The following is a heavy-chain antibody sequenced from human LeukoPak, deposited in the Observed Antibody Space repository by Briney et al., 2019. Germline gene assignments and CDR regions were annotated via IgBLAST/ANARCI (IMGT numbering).Heavy chain of an antibody. J-gene: IGHJ4*02. Sequence: GASVKVSCKASGYTFTSYGISWVRQAPGQGLEWMGWISAYNGNTNYAQKLQGRVTMTTDTSTSTAYMELRSQRSDDTAVYYCARDRATVTTGDVQGDYWGQGTLVTVSS. D-gene: IGHD4-17*01. CDR2: ISAYNGNT. CDR1: GYTFTSYG. V-gene: IGHV1-18*01. CDR3: ARDRATVTTGDVQGDY.